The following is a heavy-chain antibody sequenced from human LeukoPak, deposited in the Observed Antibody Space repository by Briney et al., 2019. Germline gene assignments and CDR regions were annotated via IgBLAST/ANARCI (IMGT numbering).Heavy chain of an antibody. D-gene: IGHD5-18*01. V-gene: IGHV4-59*01. J-gene: IGHJ4*02. CDR3: ARGRKYSYGYRVNELGSGYFDN. Sequence: SETLSLTCTVSGGSISSYYWSWIRQPPGKGLEWIGYIYYSGSTNYNPSLKSRVTISVDTSKNQFSLKLSSVTAADTAVYYCARGRKYSYGYRVNELGSGYFDNWGQGTLVTVSS. CDR1: GGSISSYY. CDR2: IYYSGST.